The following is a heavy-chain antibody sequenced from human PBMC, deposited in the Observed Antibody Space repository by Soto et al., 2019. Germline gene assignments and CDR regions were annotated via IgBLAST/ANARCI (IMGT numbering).Heavy chain of an antibody. CDR1: GFTFNIYS. V-gene: IGHV3-48*01. CDR3: ASYAYCHFYFDY. D-gene: IGHD2-2*01. CDR2: ISSSGASL. Sequence: EVQLVDSGGGLVQPGGSLRLSCAASGFTFNIYSMNWVRQTPGKGLEWVSYISSSGASLYYSDSVKGRFTISRDNAKNSLFLHTNRLSAEDPAVYYCASYAYCHFYFDYSGQRSLVTVSS. J-gene: IGHJ4*02.